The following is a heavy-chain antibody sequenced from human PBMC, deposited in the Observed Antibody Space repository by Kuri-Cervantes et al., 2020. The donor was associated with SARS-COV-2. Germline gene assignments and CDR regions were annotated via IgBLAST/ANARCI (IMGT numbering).Heavy chain of an antibody. J-gene: IGHJ6*02. CDR1: GYTFSDYY. CDR3: ARGMVRGLIQYYYYGMDV. Sequence: ASVKVSCKASGYTFSDYYMYWVRQAPGQGPEWMGWINPNSGGTNYAQKFQGWVTMTRDTSISTAYMVLSRLRSDDTAVYYCARGMVRGLIQYYYYGMDVWGQGTTVTVSS. D-gene: IGHD3-10*01. CDR2: INPNSGGT. V-gene: IGHV1-2*04.